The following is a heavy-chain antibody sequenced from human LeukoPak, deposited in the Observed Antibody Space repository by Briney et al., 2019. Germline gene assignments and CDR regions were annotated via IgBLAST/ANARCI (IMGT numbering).Heavy chain of an antibody. D-gene: IGHD5-18*01. V-gene: IGHV3-11*01. CDR2: IDTDGTTT. J-gene: IGHJ4*02. CDR1: GFIFSDYY. Sequence: GGSLRLSCAASGFIFSDYYMSWIRQAPGKGLEWVSYIDTDGTTTYHADSAKGRFTISRDNAKNSLYLQMNSLRVEDTAVYYCARFRATNTAMGQGAAGYWGQGTLVTVSS. CDR3: ARFRATNTAMGQGAAGY.